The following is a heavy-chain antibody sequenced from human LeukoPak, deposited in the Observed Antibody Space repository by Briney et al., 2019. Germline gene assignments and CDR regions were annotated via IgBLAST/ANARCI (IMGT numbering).Heavy chain of an antibody. CDR3: ARADDISPRYYYGMDI. CDR2: ISAYYGNT. V-gene: IGHV1-18*01. Sequence: ASVKVSCKASGYTFTSYGISWVRQAPGQGLEWMGWISAYYGNTNYAQKLQGRVTLTTDTSTSTAYMELRSLTSDDTAVYFCARADDISPRYYYGMDIWGPGTTVSVSS. D-gene: IGHD3-9*01. J-gene: IGHJ6*02. CDR1: GYTFTSYG.